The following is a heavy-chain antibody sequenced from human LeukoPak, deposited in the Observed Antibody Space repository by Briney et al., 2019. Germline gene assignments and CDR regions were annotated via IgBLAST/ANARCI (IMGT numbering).Heavy chain of an antibody. D-gene: IGHD5-18*01. CDR2: ISSSSSYI. CDR1: GFTFSSYS. Sequence: GGSLRLSCAASGFTFSSYSMNWVHQAPGKGLEWVSSISSSSSYIYYADSVKGRFTISRDNAKNSLYLQMNSLRAEDTAVYYCARGSSGYSYGYDYWGQGTLVTVSS. CDR3: ARGSSGYSYGYDY. V-gene: IGHV3-21*01. J-gene: IGHJ4*02.